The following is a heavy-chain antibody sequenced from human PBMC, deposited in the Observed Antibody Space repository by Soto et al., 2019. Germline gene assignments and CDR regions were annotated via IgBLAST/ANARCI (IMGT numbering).Heavy chain of an antibody. Sequence: PSETLSLTCTVSGGSIISGDYCWSWIRQPPGKGLEWIGYIYYSGSTYYNPSLKSRVTISVDTSKNQFSLKLSSVTAADTAVYYCARHTNYGILTGYHRPNWFDPWGQGTLVTVSS. D-gene: IGHD3-9*01. CDR2: IYYSGST. CDR3: ARHTNYGILTGYHRPNWFDP. V-gene: IGHV4-30-4*01. J-gene: IGHJ5*02. CDR1: GGSIISGDYC.